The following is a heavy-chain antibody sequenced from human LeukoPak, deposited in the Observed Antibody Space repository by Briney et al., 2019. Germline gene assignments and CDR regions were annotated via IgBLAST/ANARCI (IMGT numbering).Heavy chain of an antibody. V-gene: IGHV3-21*01. J-gene: IGHJ4*02. Sequence: GGSLRLSCAASGFTFSSYSMNWVRQAPGKGLEWVSSISSSSSYIYYADSVKGRFTISKDNAKNSLYLQMNSLRAEDTAVYYCARVVSGSYPLFDYWGQGTLVTVSS. CDR1: GFTFSSYS. CDR2: ISSSSSYI. CDR3: ARVVSGSYPLFDY. D-gene: IGHD1-26*01.